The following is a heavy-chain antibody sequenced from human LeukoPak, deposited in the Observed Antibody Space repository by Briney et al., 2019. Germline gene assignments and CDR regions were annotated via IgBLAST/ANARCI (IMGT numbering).Heavy chain of an antibody. D-gene: IGHD2-2*01. Sequence: GGSLRLSCAASGFTFSSYEMNWVRQAPGKGLEWVSYISSRATAIYYADSVKGRFTISRDNAKNSLYLQMNSLRAEDTAVYYCANVVVKYGGGYWGQGTLVTVSS. V-gene: IGHV3-48*03. CDR3: ANVVVKYGGGY. CDR2: ISSRATAI. CDR1: GFTFSSYE. J-gene: IGHJ4*02.